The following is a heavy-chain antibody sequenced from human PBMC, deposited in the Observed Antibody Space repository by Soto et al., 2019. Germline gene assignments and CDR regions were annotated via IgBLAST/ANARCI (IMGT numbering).Heavy chain of an antibody. J-gene: IGHJ4*02. CDR2: IWHDGSEK. D-gene: IGHD6-19*01. CDR1: GFTFSDYG. CDR3: AREGSVAGTSLIDS. Sequence: QVQLVESGGGVVQPGRSLRLSCAASGFTFSDYGMHWVRQAPGKGLEWVAVIWHDGSEKYYADSVKGRFNISRDNSKNTLYLHVNNLRGEDTAVYYCAREGSVAGTSLIDSWGQGALVTVSS. V-gene: IGHV3-33*01.